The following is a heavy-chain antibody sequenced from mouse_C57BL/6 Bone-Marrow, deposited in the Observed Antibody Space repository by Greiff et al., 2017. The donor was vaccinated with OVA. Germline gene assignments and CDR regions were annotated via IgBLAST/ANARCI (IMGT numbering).Heavy chain of an antibody. D-gene: IGHD4-1*01. CDR2: ISDGGSYT. CDR1: GFTFSSYA. CDR3: ARDPLGPFAY. V-gene: IGHV5-4*01. J-gene: IGHJ3*01. Sequence: EVKLVESGGGLVKPGGSLKLSCAASGFTFSSYAMSWVRQTPEKRLEWVATISDGGSYTYYPDNVKGRFTISRDNAKNNLYLQMSHLKSEDTAMYYCARDPLGPFAYWGQGTLVTVSA.